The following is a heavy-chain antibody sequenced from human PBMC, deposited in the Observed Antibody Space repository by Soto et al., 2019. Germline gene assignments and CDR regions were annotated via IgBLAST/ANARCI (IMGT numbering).Heavy chain of an antibody. J-gene: IGHJ4*02. CDR1: GDSISTDY. V-gene: IGHV4-59*08. CDR3: AKNWNWGSLVH. D-gene: IGHD7-27*01. CDR2: IYYGGST. Sequence: SETLSLTCTVSGDSISTDYWSWIRQSPGKGLEWIGFIYYGGSTNYNPSLKSRVTISVDTPKNQFSLKLSSVTAAYTAVYYCAKNWNWGSLVHWGQGTLVTVSS.